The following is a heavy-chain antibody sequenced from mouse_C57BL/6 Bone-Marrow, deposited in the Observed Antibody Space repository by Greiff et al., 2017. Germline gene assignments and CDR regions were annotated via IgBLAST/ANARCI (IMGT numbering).Heavy chain of an antibody. CDR3: ARENDGYSAWFAY. V-gene: IGHV1-52*01. J-gene: IGHJ3*01. Sequence: QVQLQQPGAELVRPGSSVKLSCKASGYTFTSYWMHWVKQRPIQGLEWIGNIDPSDSETHYNQKFKDKATLTVDKSSSTAYMQLSSLTSEDSAVYYWARENDGYSAWFAYWGQGTLVTVSA. CDR1: GYTFTSYW. CDR2: IDPSDSET. D-gene: IGHD2-3*01.